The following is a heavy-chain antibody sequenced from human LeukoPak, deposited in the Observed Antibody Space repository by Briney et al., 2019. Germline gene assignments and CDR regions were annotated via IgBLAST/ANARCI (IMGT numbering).Heavy chain of an antibody. Sequence: GASVKVSCKASGYTFTSYDINWVRQATGQGLEWMGWMNPNSGNTGYAQKLQGRVTITRNTSISTAYMELSSLRSEDTAVYYCARGRWLRSKIPLDIWGQGTMVTVSS. CDR2: MNPNSGNT. CDR3: ARGRWLRSKIPLDI. CDR1: GYTFTSYD. V-gene: IGHV1-8*03. D-gene: IGHD5-12*01. J-gene: IGHJ3*02.